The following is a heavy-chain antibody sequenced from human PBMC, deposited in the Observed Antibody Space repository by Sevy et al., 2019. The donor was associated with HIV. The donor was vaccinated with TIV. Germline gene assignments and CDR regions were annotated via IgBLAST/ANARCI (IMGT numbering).Heavy chain of an antibody. J-gene: IGHJ5*02. Sequence: GGSLRLSCAASGFTFSSYGMHWVRQAPGKGLEWVAVIWYDGSNKYYADSVKGRFTISRDNSKNTLYLQMNSLRAEDTAVYYCARATYSSSWNDNWFDPSGQGTMVTVSS. D-gene: IGHD6-13*01. CDR1: GFTFSSYG. CDR3: ARATYSSSWNDNWFDP. V-gene: IGHV3-33*01. CDR2: IWYDGSNK.